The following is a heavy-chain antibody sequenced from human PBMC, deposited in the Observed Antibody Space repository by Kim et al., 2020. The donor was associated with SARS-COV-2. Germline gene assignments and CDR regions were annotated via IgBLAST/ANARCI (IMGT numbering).Heavy chain of an antibody. V-gene: IGHV4-30-2*01. D-gene: IGHD6-19*01. CDR2: IYDSGYT. CDR3: ASGSECSGKGFDY. CDR1: GASISSGDFS. J-gene: IGHJ4*02. Sequence: SETLSLTCAVSGASISSGDFSWSWIPQRTGLGLEWIGYIYDSGYTYYNPSLWGRIPISLDMAKNHFSLNLTSVAAADTAVYYCASGSECSGKGFDYWGQGTLVTVSS.